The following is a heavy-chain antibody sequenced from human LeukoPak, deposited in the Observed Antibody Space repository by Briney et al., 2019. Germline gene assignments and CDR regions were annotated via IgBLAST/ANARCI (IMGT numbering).Heavy chain of an antibody. J-gene: IGHJ5*02. Sequence: GGSLRLSCAASGFTFSSYSMNWVRQAPGKGLEWVSSISSSSSYLYYADSVKGRFTISRDNAKNSLYLQMNSLRAEDTAVYYCAREGLTYYYGSGSRGNWFDPWGQGTLVTVSS. CDR3: AREGLTYYYGSGSRGNWFDP. D-gene: IGHD3-10*01. CDR1: GFTFSSYS. CDR2: ISSSSSYL. V-gene: IGHV3-21*01.